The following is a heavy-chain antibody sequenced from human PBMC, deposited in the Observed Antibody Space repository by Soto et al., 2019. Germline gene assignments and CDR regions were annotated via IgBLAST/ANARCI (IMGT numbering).Heavy chain of an antibody. CDR3: ARGDSYSRSGKLYYYYMDV. V-gene: IGHV4-34*01. J-gene: IGHJ6*03. Sequence: SEPLCLTCAVYGGSISGYYWSWSREPPGKGLEWIGEINHSGSTNYNPSLKSRVTISVDTSKNQFSLKLSSATAADTAVYYCARGDSYSRSGKLYYYYMDVWGKGTTVT. CDR1: GGSISGYY. CDR2: INHSGST. D-gene: IGHD6-13*01.